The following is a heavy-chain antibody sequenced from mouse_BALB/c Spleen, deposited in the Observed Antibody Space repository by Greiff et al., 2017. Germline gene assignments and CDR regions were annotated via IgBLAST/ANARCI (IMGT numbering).Heavy chain of an antibody. CDR1: GFSLTSYG. CDR2: IWAGGST. J-gene: IGHJ4*01. V-gene: IGHV2-9*02. Sequence: VKLQESGPGLVAPSQSLSITCTVSGFSLTSYGVHWVRQPPGKGLEWLGVIWAGGSTNYNSALMSRLSISKDNSKSQVFLKMNSLQTDDTAMYYCARDRRYDGAMDYWGQGTSVTVSS. D-gene: IGHD2-14*01. CDR3: ARDRRYDGAMDY.